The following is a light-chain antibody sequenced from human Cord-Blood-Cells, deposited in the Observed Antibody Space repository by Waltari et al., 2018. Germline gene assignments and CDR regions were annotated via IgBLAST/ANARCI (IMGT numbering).Light chain of an antibody. CDR3: SSYTSSSTLYV. CDR1: SSDVGGYNN. V-gene: IGLV2-14*03. Sequence: QSALTQPASVSGSPGQSITNSCNGTSSDVGGYNNVSCYQQHPGKAPKLMIYDVSNRPSGVSNRFSGSKSGNTASLTISGLQAEDEADYYCSSYTSSSTLYVFGTGTKVTVL. J-gene: IGLJ1*01. CDR2: DVS.